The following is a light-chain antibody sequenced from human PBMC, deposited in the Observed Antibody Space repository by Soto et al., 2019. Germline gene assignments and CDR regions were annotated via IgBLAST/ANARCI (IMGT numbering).Light chain of an antibody. CDR3: QKYGSSPRT. Sequence: EIVLTQSPGTLSLSPGERATLSCRASQSVSSNYLAWYQQKPGQAPRLLIYGASSGATGIPDRFSGSGSGTDFTLTISRLEPEDFAVYFCQKYGSSPRTFGQGTKVDIK. CDR2: GAS. J-gene: IGKJ1*01. CDR1: QSVSSNY. V-gene: IGKV3-20*01.